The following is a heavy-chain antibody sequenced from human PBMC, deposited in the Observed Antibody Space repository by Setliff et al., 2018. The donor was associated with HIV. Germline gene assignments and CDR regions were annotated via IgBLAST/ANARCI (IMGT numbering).Heavy chain of an antibody. D-gene: IGHD2-21*02. J-gene: IGHJ4*02. CDR3: ATLDHSGGNFLAY. V-gene: IGHV4-4*09. Sequence: SETLSLTCTVSGGSVNDFYCNWIRQPPGKGPEWIGYIHSSGSTIYNPSLKSRITISLDTSKEQFSLELSSATAADTAVYYCATLDHSGGNFLAYWGQGSLVTVLL. CDR2: IHSSGST. CDR1: GGSVNDFY.